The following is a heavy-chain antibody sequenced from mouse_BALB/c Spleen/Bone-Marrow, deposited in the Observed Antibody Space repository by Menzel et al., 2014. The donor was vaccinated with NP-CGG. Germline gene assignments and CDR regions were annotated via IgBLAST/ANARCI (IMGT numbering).Heavy chain of an antibody. CDR2: INPNSDYT. D-gene: IGHD2-2*01. V-gene: IGHV1-4*01. CDR1: GYTFTYYT. J-gene: IGHJ3*01. CDR3: AREVYGSWFAY. Sequence: SGAELARPGASVKMSCKASGYTFTYYTMYWVKQRPGQGLEWIGYINPNSDYTNYNQKFKDKATLTADKSSSTAYMQLSSLTSEDSAVYYCAREVYGSWFAYWGQGTLVIVSA.